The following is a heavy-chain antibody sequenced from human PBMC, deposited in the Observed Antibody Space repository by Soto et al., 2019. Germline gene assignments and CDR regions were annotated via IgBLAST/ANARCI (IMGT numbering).Heavy chain of an antibody. Sequence: ASVKVSCKTSGYTFSSYGISWVRQAPGQGPEWMGWISAYNDNTNYPQKLQGRVTMTTDTSTSTAYMELRSLRSDDTAVYYCPRHQNGWNWFDPWGQGTLVTVSS. CDR2: ISAYNDNT. D-gene: IGHD6-19*01. CDR3: PRHQNGWNWFDP. V-gene: IGHV1-18*01. J-gene: IGHJ5*02. CDR1: GYTFSSYG.